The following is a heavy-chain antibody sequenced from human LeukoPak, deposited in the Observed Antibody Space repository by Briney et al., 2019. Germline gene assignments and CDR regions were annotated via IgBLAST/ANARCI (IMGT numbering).Heavy chain of an antibody. J-gene: IGHJ4*02. CDR1: GFTFSSYA. Sequence: GGSLRLSCAASGFTFSSYAMSWVRQAPGKGLEWVSAISGSGGSTYYADSVKGRFTIARDNSKNTLYLQMNSLRAEDTAVYYCAKADEGGTMVRGVVDYFDYWGQGTLVTVSS. D-gene: IGHD3-10*01. CDR2: ISGSGGST. CDR3: AKADEGGTMVRGVVDYFDY. V-gene: IGHV3-23*01.